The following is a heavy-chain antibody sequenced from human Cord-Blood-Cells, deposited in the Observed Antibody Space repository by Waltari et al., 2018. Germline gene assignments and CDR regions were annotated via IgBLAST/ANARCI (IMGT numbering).Heavy chain of an antibody. V-gene: IGHV1-3*01. CDR2: INAGKGNT. Sequence: QVQLVQSGAEVTKPGASVKVSCKASGYTFTSYAVHWVRQSTGQSLEWRGWINAGKGNTKYTQRFQSRGTITRDTAASTAYMELSSLRSGATAVYSGVPGASSSSSWFDPWGQGTLVTVPS. D-gene: IGHD6-6*01. CDR1: GYTFTSYA. CDR3: VPGASSSSSWFDP. J-gene: IGHJ5*02.